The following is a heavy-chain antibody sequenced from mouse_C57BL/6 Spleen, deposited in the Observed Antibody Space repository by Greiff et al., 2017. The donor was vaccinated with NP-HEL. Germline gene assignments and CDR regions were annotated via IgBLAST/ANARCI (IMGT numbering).Heavy chain of an antibody. CDR3: ARRGEGGYAMDY. CDR1: GYTFTSYW. J-gene: IGHJ4*01. CDR2: IDPSDSYT. Sequence: VQLQHPGAELVKPGASVKLSCKASGYTFTSYWMQWVKQRPGQGLEWIGEIDPSDSYTNSNQKFKGKATLTVDPSSSTAYMQRSSLTSEDSAVYYCARRGEGGYAMDYWGQGTSVTVSS. V-gene: IGHV1-50*01.